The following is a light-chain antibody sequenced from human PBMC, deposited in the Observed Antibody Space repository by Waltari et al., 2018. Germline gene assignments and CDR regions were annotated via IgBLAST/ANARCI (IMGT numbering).Light chain of an antibody. CDR1: QSVLYSSNSQNH. CDR3: QQYYSTPWT. Sequence: DIVMTQSPDSLAVSLGERATINCKSSQSVLYSSNSQNHLAWYQQKPGQPPKLLIYWASTRESGVPDRFSGSESGTDFTLTISSLQAEDVPVYYCQQYYSTPWTFGQGTKVEIK. CDR2: WAS. V-gene: IGKV4-1*01. J-gene: IGKJ1*01.